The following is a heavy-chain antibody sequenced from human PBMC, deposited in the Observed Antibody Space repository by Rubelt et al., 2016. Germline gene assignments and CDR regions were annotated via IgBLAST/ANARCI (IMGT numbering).Heavy chain of an antibody. CDR3: AREHLSGSLSR. J-gene: IGHJ4*02. CDR2: IGPAGDT. CDR1: GFTFDDYG. D-gene: IGHD1-26*01. Sequence: EVQLVESGGGLVQPGGSLRLSCAASGFTFDDYGMSWVRQATGKGLEWVSGIGPAGDTHYPDSVKGRFTISRDDATNSLYLQMVRLTAGDTAVYYCAREHLSGSLSRWGQGTLVSVSS. V-gene: IGHV3-13*04.